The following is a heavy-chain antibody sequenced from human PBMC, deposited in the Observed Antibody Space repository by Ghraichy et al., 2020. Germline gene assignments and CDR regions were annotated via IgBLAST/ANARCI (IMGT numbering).Heavy chain of an antibody. CDR2: IKSDGSST. CDR1: GFTLSNYW. Sequence: LSLTCAASGFTLSNYWMHWVRQAPGKGLVWVSRIKSDGSSTIYADSVKGRFTISRDNAKNTLYLQMNSLRAEDTADYYCAREYCSGGRCFFGTGGSHLDYWGQGTPVTVSS. J-gene: IGHJ4*02. V-gene: IGHV3-74*01. D-gene: IGHD2-15*01. CDR3: AREYCSGGRCFFGTGGSHLDY.